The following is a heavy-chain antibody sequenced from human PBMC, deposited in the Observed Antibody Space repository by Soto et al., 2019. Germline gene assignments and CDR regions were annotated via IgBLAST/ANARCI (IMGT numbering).Heavy chain of an antibody. CDR1: GGSISSYY. D-gene: IGHD2-2*01. CDR2: IYYSGST. Sequence: SETLSLTCTVSGGSISSYYWSWIRQPPGKGLEWIGYIYYSGSTNYNPSLKSRVTISVDTSKNQFSLKLSSVTAADTAVYYCARDQVPAALLGWFEPWGQGTLVT. CDR3: ARDQVPAALLGWFEP. J-gene: IGHJ5*02. V-gene: IGHV4-59*01.